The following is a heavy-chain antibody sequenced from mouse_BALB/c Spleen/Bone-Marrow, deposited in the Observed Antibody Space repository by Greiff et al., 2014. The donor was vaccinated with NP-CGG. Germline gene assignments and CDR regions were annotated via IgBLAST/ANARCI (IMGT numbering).Heavy chain of an antibody. V-gene: IGHV14-3*02. Sequence: VQMQQSGAELVKPGASVKLSCTAPGFNIKDTYVHWVKQRPEQGLEWIGRIDPANGNTKYDPKFQGKATLTADTYSNTAYLQLSSLTSEDTAVYYCARYSYGSRGYYFDYWGQGTTLTVSS. CDR1: GFNIKDTY. D-gene: IGHD1-1*01. CDR2: IDPANGNT. J-gene: IGHJ2*01. CDR3: ARYSYGSRGYYFDY.